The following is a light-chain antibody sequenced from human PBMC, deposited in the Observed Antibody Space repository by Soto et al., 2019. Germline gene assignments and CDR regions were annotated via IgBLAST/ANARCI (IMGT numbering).Light chain of an antibody. J-gene: IGKJ1*01. CDR1: QSLVYSDGNTY. Sequence: DVVMPQSPLSLPVTLGQPASISCRSSQSLVYSDGNTYLNWFQQRPGQSPRRLIYKVSNRDSGIPDRFSGSGSATDFTLKISRVEAEYVGVYYGMQGTPWPPALTFGQGTKVETK. CDR2: KVS. V-gene: IGKV2-30*01. CDR3: MQGTPWPPALT.